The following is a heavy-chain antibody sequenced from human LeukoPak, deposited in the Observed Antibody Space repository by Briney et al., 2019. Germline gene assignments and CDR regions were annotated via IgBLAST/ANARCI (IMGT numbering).Heavy chain of an antibody. J-gene: IGHJ4*02. CDR1: GFTFSSSA. Sequence: GGSLRLSCAASGFTFSSSAMSWVRQAPGRGLEWVSAISDNGGYTYYADSVQGRFTISRDNSKSTLCLQINSLRAEDTAVYYCAKQLGYCSDGSCYFPYWGQGTLVTVSS. D-gene: IGHD2-15*01. CDR3: AKQLGYCSDGSCYFPY. V-gene: IGHV3-23*01. CDR2: ISDNGGYT.